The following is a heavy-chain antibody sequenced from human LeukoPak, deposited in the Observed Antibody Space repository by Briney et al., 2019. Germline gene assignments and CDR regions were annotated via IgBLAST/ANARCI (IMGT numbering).Heavy chain of an antibody. CDR2: IYTSGST. V-gene: IGHV4-4*07. CDR3: ARCLQLELASCWFDP. CDR1: GGSISSYY. J-gene: IGHJ5*02. Sequence: SETLSLTCTVSGGSISSYYWSWIRQPAGKGLEWIGRIYTSGSTNYNPSLKSRVTMSVDTSKNQFSLKLSSVTAADTAVYYCARCLQLELASCWFDPWGQGTLVTVSS. D-gene: IGHD1-7*01.